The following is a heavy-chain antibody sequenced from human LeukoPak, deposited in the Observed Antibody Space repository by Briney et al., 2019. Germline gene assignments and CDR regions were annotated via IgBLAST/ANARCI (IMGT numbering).Heavy chain of an antibody. CDR3: ARGAISGGWAFDY. Sequence: SVKVSCKASGGTFSSYAISWVRQAPGQGLEWMGGIIPIFGTANYAQKFQGRVTITTDESTSTAYMELSSLRSEDTAVYYCARGAISGGWAFDYWGQGTLVTVSS. J-gene: IGHJ4*02. V-gene: IGHV1-69*05. D-gene: IGHD3-16*01. CDR2: IIPIFGTA. CDR1: GGTFSSYA.